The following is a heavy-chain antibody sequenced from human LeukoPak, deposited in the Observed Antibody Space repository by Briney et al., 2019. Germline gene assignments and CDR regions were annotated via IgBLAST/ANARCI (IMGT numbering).Heavy chain of an antibody. D-gene: IGHD6-13*01. Sequence: SETLSLTCAVSGGSISSYYWSWIRQPAGKGLGWIGRIYTSGSTNYNPSLKSRVTMSVDTSKNQFSLKLSSVTAADTAVYYCARAGQAAAKYYYYGMDVWGQGTTVTVSS. V-gene: IGHV4-4*07. J-gene: IGHJ6*02. CDR1: GGSISSYY. CDR2: IYTSGST. CDR3: ARAGQAAAKYYYYGMDV.